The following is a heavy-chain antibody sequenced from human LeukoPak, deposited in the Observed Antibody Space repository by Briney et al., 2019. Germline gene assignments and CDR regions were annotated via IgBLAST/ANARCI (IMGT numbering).Heavy chain of an antibody. D-gene: IGHD1-26*01. CDR3: AKAEDVVGATGIDY. J-gene: IGHJ4*02. CDR2: ISGSGGST. V-gene: IGHV3-23*01. CDR1: GFTFSSYA. Sequence: GGSLRLSCAASGFTFSSYAMSWVRQAPGKGLEWVSAISGSGGSTYYADSVKGRFTISRDNSKNTLYLQMNSLRAEDTAVYYCAKAEDVVGATGIDYWGQGTLVTVSS.